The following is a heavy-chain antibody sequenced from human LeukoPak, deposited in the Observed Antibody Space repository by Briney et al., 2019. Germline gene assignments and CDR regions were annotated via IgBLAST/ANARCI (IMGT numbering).Heavy chain of an antibody. CDR3: ARSVSCSSTNCYYYFDY. Sequence: PGGSLRLSCAASGFTFSSYWMSWVRQAPGKGLEWVANIKQDGSEKYYVDSVKGRFTISRDNAKNSLYLQMNSLRAEDTAVYYCARSVSCSSTNCYYYFDYWGQGTLVTVSS. CDR2: IKQDGSEK. CDR1: GFTFSSYW. V-gene: IGHV3-7*01. J-gene: IGHJ4*02. D-gene: IGHD2-2*01.